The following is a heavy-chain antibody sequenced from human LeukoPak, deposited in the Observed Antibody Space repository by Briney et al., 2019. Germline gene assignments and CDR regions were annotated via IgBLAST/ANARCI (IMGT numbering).Heavy chain of an antibody. CDR2: VYQSGET. V-gene: IGHV4-61*09. CDR1: GGSISSGSYY. CDR3: ARGTWKATAVSFEF. Sequence: SETLSLTCTVSGGSISSGSYYWSWIRQPAGKGLEWIGHVYQSGETYYNPSLKSRLAISVDTPKNQFSLKLTSLTAADTAVYYCARGTWKATAVSFEFWGQGTLVTVSS. D-gene: IGHD2-21*02. J-gene: IGHJ4*02.